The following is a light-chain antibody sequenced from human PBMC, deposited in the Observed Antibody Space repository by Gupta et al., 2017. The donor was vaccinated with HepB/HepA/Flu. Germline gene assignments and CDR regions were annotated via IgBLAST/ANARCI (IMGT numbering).Light chain of an antibody. J-gene: IGKJ2*01. CDR3: QQRQNRPHT. CDR1: QSVNRY. CDR2: DAS. V-gene: IGKV3-11*01. Sequence: EVVLTHSPATLSWSPGERATLSCRASQSVNRYLAWYQQKPGQAPRLLIFDASNRVTGIPARFSGSGSGTDFSLTISSLEPEDFAVYYCQQRQNRPHTFGQGTRLEIK.